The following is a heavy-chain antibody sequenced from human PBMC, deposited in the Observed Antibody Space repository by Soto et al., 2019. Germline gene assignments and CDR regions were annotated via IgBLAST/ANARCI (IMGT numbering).Heavy chain of an antibody. Sequence: GGSLRLSCAASGFTFSSYAMTWVRQAPGEGLEWVATIRGSGGSTDYADSVKGRFTISRDNSKNTLYLQMSSLRAEDTALYFCAKGRVRYSASSLDCWGPGTLVTVSS. V-gene: IGHV3-23*01. D-gene: IGHD6-13*01. J-gene: IGHJ4*02. CDR1: GFTFSSYA. CDR2: IRGSGGST. CDR3: AKGRVRYSASSLDC.